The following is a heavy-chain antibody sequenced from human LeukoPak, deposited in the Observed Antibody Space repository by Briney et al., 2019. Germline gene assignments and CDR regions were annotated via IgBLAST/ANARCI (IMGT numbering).Heavy chain of an antibody. J-gene: IGHJ4*02. CDR1: GGSISSYY. D-gene: IGHD3-9*01. CDR3: ARGYFNILTGYYIDY. Sequence: SETLSLTCTVSGGSISSYYWNWIRQPAGKGLEWVGRIYSSGSTNYNPSLKSRVTMSGDTSKNQFSLELSSVTAADTAVYYCARGYFNILTGYYIDYWGQGTLVTVSS. V-gene: IGHV4-4*07. CDR2: IYSSGST.